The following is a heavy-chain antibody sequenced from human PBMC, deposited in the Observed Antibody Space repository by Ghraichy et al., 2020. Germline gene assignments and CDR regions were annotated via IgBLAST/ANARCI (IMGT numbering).Heavy chain of an antibody. V-gene: IGHV3-23*01. CDR3: ARLRGPKIPAAEDF. D-gene: IGHD6-13*01. CDR1: GFTFINYG. CDR2: ITGSGTNT. J-gene: IGHJ4*02. Sequence: GGSLTLSCAASGFTFINYGMTWVRQAPGKGLEWVSTITGSGTNTYYADSVKGRFTISRDNSKNTLNLQMNSLRAEDTAIYYCARLRGPKIPAAEDFWGQGTLVTVSS.